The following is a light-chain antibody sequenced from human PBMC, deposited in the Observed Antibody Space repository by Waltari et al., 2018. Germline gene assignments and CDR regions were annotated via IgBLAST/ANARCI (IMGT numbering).Light chain of an antibody. J-gene: IGKJ1*01. CDR3: QQSYSTPRT. V-gene: IGKV1-39*01. CDR1: QSISSY. Sequence: DIQMTQSPSSLSASVGDRVTITCRASQSISSYLNWYQQKPGKAPKLLIYAASSLQSGVLSRFSGSGSGTDVTLTISSLQPEDVATYYCQQSYSTPRTFGQGTKVEIK. CDR2: AAS.